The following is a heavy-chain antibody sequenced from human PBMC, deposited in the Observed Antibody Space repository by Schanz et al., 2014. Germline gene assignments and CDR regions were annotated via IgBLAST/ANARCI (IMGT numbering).Heavy chain of an antibody. Sequence: QVQLQESGPGLVRPSETLSLTCTVSGVSISSFYWSWIRQSPGQGLEWIGTIYYSGSTYYDPSLESRVAISVDTSKNQFSQKLNSVTAADTAVYYCARHWRRDYFDYWGRGTLVTVSS. D-gene: IGHD3-3*01. V-gene: IGHV4-59*04. CDR2: IYYSGST. CDR3: ARHWRRDYFDY. J-gene: IGHJ4*02. CDR1: GVSISSFY.